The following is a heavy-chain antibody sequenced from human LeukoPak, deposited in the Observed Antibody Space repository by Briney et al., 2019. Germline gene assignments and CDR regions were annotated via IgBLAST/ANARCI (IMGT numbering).Heavy chain of an antibody. CDR1: GGSISSSSYY. D-gene: IGHD3-10*01. CDR3: ARRALLYYYGSGSYYEDYFDY. Sequence: SETLSLTCTVSGGSISSSSYYWGWIRQPPGKGLEWIGSIYYSGSTYYNPSLKSRVTISVDTSKNQFSLKLSSVTAADTAVYYCARRALLYYYGSGSYYEDYFDYWGQGTLVTVSS. J-gene: IGHJ4*02. CDR2: IYYSGST. V-gene: IGHV4-39*07.